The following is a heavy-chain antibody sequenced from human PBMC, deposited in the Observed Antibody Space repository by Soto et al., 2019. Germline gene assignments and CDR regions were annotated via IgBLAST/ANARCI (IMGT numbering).Heavy chain of an antibody. V-gene: IGHV4-31*03. D-gene: IGHD3-10*01. CDR3: ARDRRAAHYYGSGSYYKRAFDI. J-gene: IGHJ3*02. CDR2: IYYSGST. CDR1: GGSISSGGYY. Sequence: QVQLQESGPGLVKPSQTLSLTCTVSGGSISSGGYYWSWIRQHPGKGLEWIGYIYYSGSTYYNPSLKSRVTIAVDTSKNQFSLKLSSVTAADTGVYYCARDRRAAHYYGSGSYYKRAFDIWGQGTMVTVSS.